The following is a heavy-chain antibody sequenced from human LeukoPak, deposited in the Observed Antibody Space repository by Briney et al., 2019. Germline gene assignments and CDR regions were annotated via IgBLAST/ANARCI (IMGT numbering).Heavy chain of an antibody. CDR2: ISGSGGST. J-gene: IGHJ4*02. CDR1: GFTFSSYA. V-gene: IGHV3-23*01. CDR3: AKFQANYYDSSGYGCFDY. D-gene: IGHD3-22*01. Sequence: QPGGSLRLSCAASGFTFSSYAMSWVRQAPGKGLEWVSVISGSGGSTYYGDSVKGRFTISRDNSKNTMYLQMNSLRAEDTAVYYCAKFQANYYDSSGYGCFDYWGQGTLVTVSS.